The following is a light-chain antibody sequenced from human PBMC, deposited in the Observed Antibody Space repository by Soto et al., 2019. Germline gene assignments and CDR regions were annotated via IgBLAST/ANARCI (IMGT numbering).Light chain of an antibody. CDR3: QQYSSAWT. CDR2: TAS. Sequence: DIQMTQSPSSLSASVGDRVTITCRASQSISSYLNWYQQKPGKAPKLLIYTASNLEGGVPSRFSGSGSGTEFTLTISSLQPDDFATYYCQQYSSAWTFGQGTKVDI. J-gene: IGKJ1*01. V-gene: IGKV1-5*03. CDR1: QSISSY.